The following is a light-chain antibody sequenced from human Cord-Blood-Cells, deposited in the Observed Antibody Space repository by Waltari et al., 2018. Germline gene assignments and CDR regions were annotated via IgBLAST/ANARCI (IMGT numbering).Light chain of an antibody. CDR3: SSYTSSSTLV. V-gene: IGLV2-14*01. J-gene: IGLJ3*02. CDR2: AVS. CDR1: SSYVGGYNY. Sequence: QSALTQPASVSGSPGQSITISCTGTSSYVGGYNYVSWYQQHPGKAPKLMIYAVSNRPSGVSSRFSGSKAGNTASLTISGLQAEDEADYYCSSYTSSSTLVFGGGTKLTVL.